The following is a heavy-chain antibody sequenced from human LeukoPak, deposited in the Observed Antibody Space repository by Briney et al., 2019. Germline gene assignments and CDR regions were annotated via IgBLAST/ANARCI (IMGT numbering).Heavy chain of an antibody. J-gene: IGHJ4*02. Sequence: GGSLRLSCAASGFTFSSYAMSWVRQAPGKGLEWVSAISGSGGSTYYADSVKGRFTISRDNSKNTLYLQMNSLRAEDTAVYYCAKVPHIRLLEWLSPSFDYWGQGTLVTVSS. CDR1: GFTFSSYA. CDR3: AKVPHIRLLEWLSPSFDY. D-gene: IGHD3-3*01. CDR2: ISGSGGST. V-gene: IGHV3-23*01.